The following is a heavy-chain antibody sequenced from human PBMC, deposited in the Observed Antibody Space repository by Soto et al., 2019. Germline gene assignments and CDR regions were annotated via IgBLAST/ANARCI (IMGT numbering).Heavy chain of an antibody. Sequence: HSQTLSLTCAISGDSVSSNSAAWNWIRQSPSRGLEWLGRTYYRSKWYNDYAVSVKSRITINPDTSKNQFSLQLNSVTPEDTAVYYCARDPQYSSSWYRSNRWFDPWGQGTLVTVSS. CDR2: TYYRSKWYN. CDR3: ARDPQYSSSWYRSNRWFDP. V-gene: IGHV6-1*01. CDR1: GDSVSSNSAA. J-gene: IGHJ5*02. D-gene: IGHD6-13*01.